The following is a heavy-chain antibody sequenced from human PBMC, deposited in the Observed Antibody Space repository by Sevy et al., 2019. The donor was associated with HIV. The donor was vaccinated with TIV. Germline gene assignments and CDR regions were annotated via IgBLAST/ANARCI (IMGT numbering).Heavy chain of an antibody. CDR1: GFTFSRYW. CDR3: AKDLAYESSGYHDY. D-gene: IGHD3-22*01. CDR2: ITGNGGST. V-gene: IGHV3-23*01. J-gene: IGHJ4*02. Sequence: GGSLRLSCAASGFTFSRYWMSWVRQAPGKGLEWVSAITGNGGSTYYADSVKGRFTISRDNSKSTLYLQMNSLRAEDTALYYCAKDLAYESSGYHDYWGQGTLVTVSS.